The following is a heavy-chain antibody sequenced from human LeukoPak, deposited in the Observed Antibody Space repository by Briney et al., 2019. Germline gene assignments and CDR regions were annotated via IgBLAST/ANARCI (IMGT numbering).Heavy chain of an antibody. CDR3: AKSILGGYYDSSGRIELPGAFDI. D-gene: IGHD3-22*01. CDR1: GFTFSSYA. V-gene: IGHV3-23*01. CDR2: ICGSGGSP. J-gene: IGHJ3*02. Sequence: GRSLRLSCAASGFTFSSYAMSWVRQAPGKGLEWVSDICGSGGSPYYADSGKGRFTISRDNSKNTLYLQMNSLRAEETAVYYCAKSILGGYYDSSGRIELPGAFDIWGQGTMVTVSS.